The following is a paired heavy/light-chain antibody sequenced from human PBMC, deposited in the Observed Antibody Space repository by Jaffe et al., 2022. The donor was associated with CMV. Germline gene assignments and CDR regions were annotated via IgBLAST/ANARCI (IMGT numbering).Heavy chain of an antibody. J-gene: IGHJ6*02. CDR3: VREDIAAAGRRWYNGMDV. CDR2: VWYDGSKR. Sequence: QVQLVESGGGVVQPGRSLRLSCAASGFSFNTYAMHWVRQAPGKGLEWVASVWYDGSKRDYADSVKGRFTISRDNSKNTLFLQMDSLRVEDTAVYYCVREDIAAAGRRWYNGMDVWGQGTTVTVSS. V-gene: IGHV3-33*01. CDR1: GFSFNTYA. D-gene: IGHD6-13*01.
Light chain of an antibody. J-gene: IGLJ3*02. CDR1: SSDIAGYNF. CDR3: CSYAATYSFRV. CDR2: DVN. V-gene: IGLV2-11*01. Sequence: QSALTQPRSVSGSPGQSVTISCTGTSSDIAGYNFVSWFQHHPGRAPKLMIYDVNKRPSGVPDRFSGSKSGNTASLTISGLQPEDEADYYCCSYAATYSFRVFGGGTKLTVL.